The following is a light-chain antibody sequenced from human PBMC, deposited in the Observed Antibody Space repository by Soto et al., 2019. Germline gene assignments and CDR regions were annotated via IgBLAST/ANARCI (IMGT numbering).Light chain of an antibody. V-gene: IGLV2-8*01. CDR2: DLT. CDR3: SSHGGSNNPLV. CDR1: SSDIGSYDF. J-gene: IGLJ1*01. Sequence: QSALTQPPSASGSPGQSVTISCTGTSSDIGSYDFVSWYQQHPVKAPKLIIYDLTKRPSWVPDRFSASKSGNTASLTVSGLQADDEADYYCSSHGGSNNPLVFGTGTKVTVL.